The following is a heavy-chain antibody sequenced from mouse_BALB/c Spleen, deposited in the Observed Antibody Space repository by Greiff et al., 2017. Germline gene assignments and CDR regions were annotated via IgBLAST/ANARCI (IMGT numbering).Heavy chain of an antibody. CDR3: TRGGDDYDGAWFAY. V-gene: IGHV1S81*02. J-gene: IGHJ3*01. D-gene: IGHD2-4*01. Sequence: VQLQQSGAELVKPGASVKLSCKASGYTFTSYYMYWVKQRPGQGLEWIGEINPSNGGTNFNEKFKSKATLTVDKSSSTAYMQRSSLTSEDSAVYYCTRGGDDYDGAWFAYWGQGTLVTVSA. CDR2: INPSNGGT. CDR1: GYTFTSYY.